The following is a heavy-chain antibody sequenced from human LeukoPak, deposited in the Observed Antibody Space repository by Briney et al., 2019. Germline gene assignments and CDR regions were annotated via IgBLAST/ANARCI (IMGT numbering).Heavy chain of an antibody. D-gene: IGHD3-9*01. J-gene: IGHJ4*02. CDR1: GFTFSSYG. CDR3: AKDAPPFYDILTGYSRGLDY. V-gene: IGHV3-30*02. CDR2: IRYDGSNK. Sequence: GGSLRLSCAASGFTFSSYGMHWVRQAPGKGLEWVAFIRYDGSNKYYADSVKGRFTISRDNSKNTLYLQMNSLRAEDTAVYYCAKDAPPFYDILTGYSRGLDYWGQGTLVTVSS.